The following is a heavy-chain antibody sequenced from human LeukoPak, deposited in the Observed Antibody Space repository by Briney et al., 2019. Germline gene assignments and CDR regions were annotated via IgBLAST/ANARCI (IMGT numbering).Heavy chain of an antibody. J-gene: IGHJ6*03. Sequence: PSETLSLTCAVYGGSFSGYYWSWIRQPPGKGLEWIGEINHSGSTNYNPSLKSRVTMSVDTSKNQFSLKLSSVTAADTAVYYCARDSGSSSWYSGLDYYYYVDVWGKGTTVTVSS. D-gene: IGHD6-13*01. CDR2: INHSGST. CDR3: ARDSGSSSWYSGLDYYYYVDV. CDR1: GGSFSGYY. V-gene: IGHV4-34*01.